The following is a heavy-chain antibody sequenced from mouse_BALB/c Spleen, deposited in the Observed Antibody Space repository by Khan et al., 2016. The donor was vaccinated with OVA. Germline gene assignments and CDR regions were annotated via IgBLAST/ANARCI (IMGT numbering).Heavy chain of an antibody. J-gene: IGHJ2*01. V-gene: IGHV1-7*01. Sequence: QMQLQESGAELAKPGASVKMSCKASGYTFTTYWMHWVKQRPGQGLEWIGYINPTSDYTDYNEKFKDKATLSADKSSSTAYMQLSSLTSEDSAVYYSGRDRIDYWGQGTTLTVSA. CDR2: INPTSDYT. CDR1: GYTFTTYW. CDR3: GRDRIDY.